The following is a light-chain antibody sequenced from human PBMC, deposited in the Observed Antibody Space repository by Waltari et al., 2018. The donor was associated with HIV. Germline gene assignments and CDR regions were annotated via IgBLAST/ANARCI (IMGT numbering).Light chain of an antibody. V-gene: IGLV6-57*01. CDR1: SGSIASNY. CDR2: EDN. J-gene: IGLJ3*02. Sequence: NFMLTQPHSVSESPGKTVTISCTRTSGSIASNYVQWYQQRPGSSPTTVIYEDNQRPSVVPDRFSGSIDSSSNSASLTISGLKTEYEADYYGQSYDSSNQGVFCGGTKLTVL. CDR3: QSYDSSNQGV.